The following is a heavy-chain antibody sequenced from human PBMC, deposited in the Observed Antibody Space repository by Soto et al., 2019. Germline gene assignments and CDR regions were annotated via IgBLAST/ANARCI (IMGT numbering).Heavy chain of an antibody. J-gene: IGHJ5*02. Sequence: SETLSLTCTVSGGSISSYYWSWIRQPAGKGLEWIGRIYTSGSTNYNPSLKSRVTMSVDTSKNQFSLKLSSVTAADTAVYYCARERGGIAAAHNWFDPWGQGTLVTVSS. CDR2: IYTSGST. V-gene: IGHV4-4*07. D-gene: IGHD6-13*01. CDR3: ARERGGIAAAHNWFDP. CDR1: GGSISSYY.